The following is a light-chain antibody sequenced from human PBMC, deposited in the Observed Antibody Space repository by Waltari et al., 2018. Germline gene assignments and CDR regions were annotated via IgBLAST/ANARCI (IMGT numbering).Light chain of an antibody. V-gene: IGKV3-20*01. J-gene: IGKJ1*01. Sequence: EIVLTQSPDTLSLSPGERATLSCRASQSLSRALAWYQQKPGQAPRLLIYVISTRATGIPDRFSGSGSGTDFSLTITSLEPEDFAVYYCQHYVRLPVAFGQGTKVDIK. CDR1: QSLSRA. CDR2: VIS. CDR3: QHYVRLPVA.